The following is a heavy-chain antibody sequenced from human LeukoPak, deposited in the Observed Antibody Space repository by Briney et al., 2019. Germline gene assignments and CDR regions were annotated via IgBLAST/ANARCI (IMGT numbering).Heavy chain of an antibody. V-gene: IGHV1-18*01. J-gene: IGHJ4*02. CDR1: GYTFTSYG. D-gene: IGHD3-10*01. CDR2: ISAYNGNT. Sequence: ASVKVSCKASGYTFTSYGISWVRQAPGQGLEWMGWISAYNGNTNYAQKPQGRVTMTTDTSTSTAYMELRSLRSDDTAVYYCAIQFRFGESIDYWGQGTLVTVSS. CDR3: AIQFRFGESIDY.